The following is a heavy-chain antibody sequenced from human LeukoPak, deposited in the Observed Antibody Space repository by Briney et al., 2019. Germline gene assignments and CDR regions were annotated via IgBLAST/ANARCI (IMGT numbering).Heavy chain of an antibody. J-gene: IGHJ4*02. CDR1: GFTFSRYW. CDR3: AKDIDPVVVAATPGSALDY. Sequence: GGSLRLSCAVSGFTFSRYWMSWVRQAPGKGLEWVAHIKQDGSEKYYVDSVRGRFTISGDNAKNSVFLQMNSLRAEDTALYYCAKDIDPVVVAATPGSALDYWGQGTLVTVSS. V-gene: IGHV3-7*01. CDR2: IKQDGSEK. D-gene: IGHD2-15*01.